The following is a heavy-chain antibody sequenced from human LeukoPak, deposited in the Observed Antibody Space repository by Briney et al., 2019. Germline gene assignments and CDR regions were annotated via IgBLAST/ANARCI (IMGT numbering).Heavy chain of an antibody. CDR3: ARGGSWFSIYYYYYMDV. CDR2: ISAYNGNT. Sequence: ASVKVSCKASGYTFTSYGISWVRQAPGQGLEWMGWISAYNGNTNYAQKLQGRVTMATDTSTSTAYTELRSLRSDDTAVYYCARGGSWFSIYYYYYMDVWGKGTTVTVSS. V-gene: IGHV1-18*01. J-gene: IGHJ6*03. CDR1: GYTFTSYG. D-gene: IGHD2-15*01.